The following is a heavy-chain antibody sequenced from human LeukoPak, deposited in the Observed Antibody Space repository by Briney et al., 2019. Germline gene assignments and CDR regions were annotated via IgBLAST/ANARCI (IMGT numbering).Heavy chain of an antibody. CDR2: IYYSGST. D-gene: IGHD3-10*01. J-gene: IGHJ4*02. CDR3: ARGVYYYGSGSYYSLDY. CDR1: GGSISSGGYY. Sequence: PSQTLSLTCTVSGGSISSGGYYWSWIRQPPGKGLEWIGSIYYSGSTYYNPSLKSRVTISVDTSKNQFSLKLSSVTAADTAVYYCARGVYYYGSGSYYSLDYWGQGTLVTVSS. V-gene: IGHV4-39*07.